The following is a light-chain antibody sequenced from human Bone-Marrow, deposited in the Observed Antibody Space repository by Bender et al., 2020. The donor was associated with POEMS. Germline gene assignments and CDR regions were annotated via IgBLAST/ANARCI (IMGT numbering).Light chain of an antibody. CDR3: AAWDDSLSGRV. V-gene: IGLV2-8*01. CDR1: SSDVGGYNY. J-gene: IGLJ3*02. CDR2: DVS. Sequence: QSALTQPPSASGSPGQSVTISCTGTSSDVGGYNYVSWYQQHPGKAPKLIIFDVSKRPSGVPDRFSGSKSGTSASLAISGLRSEDEADYYCAAWDDSLSGRVFGGGTKLTVL.